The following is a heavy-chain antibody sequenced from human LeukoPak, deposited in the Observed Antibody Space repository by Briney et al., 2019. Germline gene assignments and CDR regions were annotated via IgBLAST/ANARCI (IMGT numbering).Heavy chain of an antibody. D-gene: IGHD3-3*01. CDR3: ARDGHDFWSGYYTSYYYYYYMDV. CDR1: GFIFSTYN. CDR2: ISSSSSYI. J-gene: IGHJ6*03. V-gene: IGHV3-21*01. Sequence: GGSLRLSCSASGFIFSTYNTNWVRQAPGKGLEWASAISSSSSYIYYADSVKGRFTISRDNAKNSLYLQMNSLRAEDTAVYYCARDGHDFWSGYYTSYYYYYYMDVWGKGTTVTVSS.